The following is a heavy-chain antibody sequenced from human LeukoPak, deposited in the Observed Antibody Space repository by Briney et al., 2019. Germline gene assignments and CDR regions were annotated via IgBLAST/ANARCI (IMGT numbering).Heavy chain of an antibody. D-gene: IGHD3-16*02. CDR3: AKDHYRSTRGDY. V-gene: IGHV3-30*02. J-gene: IGHJ4*02. CDR1: GFTFSSYG. CDR2: IRYDGSNK. Sequence: GGSLRLSCAASGFTFSSYGMHWVRQAPGKGLEWVAFIRYDGSNKYYADSVKGRFTISRDNPKNTLYLQMNSLRAEDTAVYYCAKDHYRSTRGDYWGQGTLVTVSS.